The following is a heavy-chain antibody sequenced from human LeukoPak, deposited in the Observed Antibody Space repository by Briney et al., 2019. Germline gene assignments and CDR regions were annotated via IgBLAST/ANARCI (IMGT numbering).Heavy chain of an antibody. D-gene: IGHD2-21*02. V-gene: IGHV5-51*01. CDR3: ARQSRDPDNNLFDP. CDR1: GYTFTGYW. J-gene: IGHJ5*02. Sequence: KVSCKASGYTFTGYWIAWVRQMPEKGLGWMGIIYPGDSDTRYSPSFQGQVTISADKSISTAYLQWSSLKASDTAMYYCARQSRDPDNNLFDPWGQGTLVTVSS. CDR2: IYPGDSDT.